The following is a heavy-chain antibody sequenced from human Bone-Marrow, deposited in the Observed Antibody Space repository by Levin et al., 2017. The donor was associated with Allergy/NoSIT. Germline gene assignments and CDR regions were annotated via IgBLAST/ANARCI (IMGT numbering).Heavy chain of an antibody. J-gene: IGHJ3*02. Sequence: PGGSLRLSCTASGLTFNNFAMIWVRQAPGKGLEWVSTISGSGGATYYADSVMGRFTISRDNSKNTLFLQMNSLRAEDTAVYYCAKEGYCTDSVCYDAFDIWAQGTTVTVSS. CDR3: AKEGYCTDSVCYDAFDI. CDR2: ISGSGGAT. V-gene: IGHV3-23*01. CDR1: GLTFNNFA. D-gene: IGHD2-8*01.